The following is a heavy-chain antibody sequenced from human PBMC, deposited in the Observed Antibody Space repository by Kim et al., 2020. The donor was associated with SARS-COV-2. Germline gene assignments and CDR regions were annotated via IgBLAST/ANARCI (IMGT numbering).Heavy chain of an antibody. D-gene: IGHD4-17*01. CDR3: ARQDTVGKILGY. J-gene: IGHJ4*02. Sequence: YYNPSLKSRVTISVDTSKNQFSLKLSSVTAADTAVYYCARQDTVGKILGYWGQGTLVTVSS. V-gene: IGHV4-39*01.